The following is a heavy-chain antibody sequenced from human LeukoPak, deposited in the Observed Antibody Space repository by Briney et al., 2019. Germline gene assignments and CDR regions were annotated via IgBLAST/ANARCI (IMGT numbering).Heavy chain of an antibody. J-gene: IGHJ4*02. CDR2: IYYTGET. D-gene: IGHD3-16*01. CDR3: ARGRVPGGD. V-gene: IGHV4-59*01. Sequence: SETLSLTCTVSGGSITSYYWSWIRQAPGKGLEWIGYIYYTGETNYNPSLKSRVSISVDTSKNQFSLNLYSVTAADTAVCYCARGRVPGGDWGQGTLVAVSS. CDR1: GGSITSYY.